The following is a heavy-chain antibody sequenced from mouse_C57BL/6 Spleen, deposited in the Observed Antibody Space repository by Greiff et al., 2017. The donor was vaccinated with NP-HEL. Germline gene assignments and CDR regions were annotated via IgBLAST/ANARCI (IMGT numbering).Heavy chain of an antibody. CDR2: IYPGDGDT. CDR3: ARRSYYGNYFYAMDY. Sequence: QVQLQHSGAELVKPGASVKISCKASGYAFSSYWMNWVKQRPGKGLEWIGQIYPGDGDTNYNGKFKGKATLTADKSSSTAYMQLSSLTSEDSAVYFCARRSYYGNYFYAMDYWGQGTSVTVSS. V-gene: IGHV1-80*01. CDR1: GYAFSSYW. J-gene: IGHJ4*01. D-gene: IGHD2-10*01.